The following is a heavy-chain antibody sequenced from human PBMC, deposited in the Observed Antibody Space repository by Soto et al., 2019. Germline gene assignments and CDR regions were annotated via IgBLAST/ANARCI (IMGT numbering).Heavy chain of an antibody. D-gene: IGHD6-19*01. Sequence: QVQLVQSGAEVKKPGASVKVSCKASGYTFTSYGISWVRQAPGQGLEWMGWISAYNGNTNYAQKLQGRVTMTTDTSTSAADMELRSLRADDTAVYYCARVSRGWSPNPHGMDVWGQGTTVTVSS. V-gene: IGHV1-18*01. CDR2: ISAYNGNT. CDR3: ARVSRGWSPNPHGMDV. CDR1: GYTFTSYG. J-gene: IGHJ6*02.